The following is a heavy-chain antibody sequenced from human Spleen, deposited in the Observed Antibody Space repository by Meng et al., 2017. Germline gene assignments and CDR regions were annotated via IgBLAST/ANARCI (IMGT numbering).Heavy chain of an antibody. J-gene: IGHJ3*02. CDR1: GGTFSSYA. CDR3: ARRGSYYDSSDI. Sequence: SVKVSCKASGGTFSSYAISWVRQAPGQGLEWMGGIIPIFGTANYAQKFQGRVTITTDESTSTAYMELSGLRSDDTAVYYCARRGSYYDSSDIWGQGTMVTVSS. CDR2: IIPIFGTA. V-gene: IGHV1-69*05. D-gene: IGHD3-22*01.